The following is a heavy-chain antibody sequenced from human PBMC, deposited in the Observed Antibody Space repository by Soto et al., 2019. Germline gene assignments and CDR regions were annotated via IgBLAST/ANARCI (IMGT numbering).Heavy chain of an antibody. V-gene: IGHV3-23*01. CDR1: GFTFSTYA. J-gene: IGHJ3*02. CDR3: AKDRYGAALDI. Sequence: GGSLRLSCAASGFTFSTYAMIWVRQAPGKGLEWVSVITGSGGSTYYADSVKGRFTISRDTSKNTLFLQMNSLRAEDTAVYYCAKDRYGAALDIWGQGTMVTVSS. D-gene: IGHD4-17*01. CDR2: ITGSGGST.